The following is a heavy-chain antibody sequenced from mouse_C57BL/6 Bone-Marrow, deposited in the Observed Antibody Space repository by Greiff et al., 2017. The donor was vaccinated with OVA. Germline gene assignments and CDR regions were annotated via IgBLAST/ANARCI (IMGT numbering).Heavy chain of an antibody. J-gene: IGHJ4*01. V-gene: IGHV14-3*01. Sequence: EVQLVESVAELVRPGASVKLSCTASGFNIKNTYMHWVKQRPEQGLEWIGRIDPANGNTKYAPKFQGKATITADTSSNTAYLQLSSLTSEDTAIYYCALAYYSNYYAMDYWGQGTSVTVSS. CDR3: ALAYYSNYYAMDY. CDR1: GFNIKNTY. CDR2: IDPANGNT. D-gene: IGHD2-5*01.